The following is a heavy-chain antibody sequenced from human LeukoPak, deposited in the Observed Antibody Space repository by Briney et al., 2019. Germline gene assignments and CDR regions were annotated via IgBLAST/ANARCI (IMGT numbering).Heavy chain of an antibody. CDR2: IYWNDDK. D-gene: IGHD3-10*01. CDR3: AGIGELLYFDY. J-gene: IGHJ4*02. Sequence: SGPTLVKPTQTLTLTCTFSGFSLSTSGVGVGWIRQPPGEALEWLALIYWNDDKRYSPSLKSRLTITKDTSKNQVVLTMTNMDPVDTATYYCAGIGELLYFDYWGQGTLVTVSS. CDR1: GFSLSTSGVG. V-gene: IGHV2-5*01.